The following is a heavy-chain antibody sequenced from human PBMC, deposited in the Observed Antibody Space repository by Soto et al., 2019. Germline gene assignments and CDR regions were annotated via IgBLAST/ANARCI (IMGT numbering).Heavy chain of an antibody. J-gene: IGHJ4*02. D-gene: IGHD2-2*01. CDR2: ISPDDSDT. V-gene: IGHV5-51*01. Sequence: EVQLVQSGAEVKEPGESLKISCKGSGYRFASYWIAWVRQMPGKGLEWMGIISPDDSDTRYSPSFQGQVTISADRSITTTYLQWSSLQASDTAMYYCARRESYCSSTTCSNYYFDFWGQGTLVTVSS. CDR3: ARRESYCSSTTCSNYYFDF. CDR1: GYRFASYW.